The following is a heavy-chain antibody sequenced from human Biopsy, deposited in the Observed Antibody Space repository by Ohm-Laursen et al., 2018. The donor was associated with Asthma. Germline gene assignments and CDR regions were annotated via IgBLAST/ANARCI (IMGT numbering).Heavy chain of an antibody. D-gene: IGHD6-19*01. CDR2: IMTVFGTT. CDR1: GGTFCNFA. J-gene: IGHJ6*02. CDR3: ARCQVGYSSGWSLLLKKIYYSGMDV. V-gene: IGHV1-69*01. Sequence: SSVKVSCKAPGGTFCNFAISWVRQAPGQGLEWLGGIMTVFGTTNYAQKFQGRVTITADESTSTAYMEVTSLRSEDTAIYYCARCQVGYSSGWSLLLKKIYYSGMDVWGQGTAVTVSS.